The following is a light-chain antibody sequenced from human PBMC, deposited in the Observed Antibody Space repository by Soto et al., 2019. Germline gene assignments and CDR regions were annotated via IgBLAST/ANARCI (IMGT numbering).Light chain of an antibody. J-gene: IGKJ2*01. CDR1: QSISSY. CDR2: AAS. CDR3: QQSYCTPYT. Sequence: DIQMTQSPSSLSASVGDRVTITCRASQSISSYLNWYQQKPGKAPKLLIYAASSLQSGVPSRFSGSGSWTDFTLTISSLQPEDFATYDCQQSYCTPYTFGQRTKLEIK. V-gene: IGKV1-39*01.